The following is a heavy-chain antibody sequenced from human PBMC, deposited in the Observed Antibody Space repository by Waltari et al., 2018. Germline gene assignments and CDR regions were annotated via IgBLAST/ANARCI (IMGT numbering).Heavy chain of an antibody. V-gene: IGHV4-38-2*01. CDR1: GYSISSGYY. Sequence: QVQLQESGPGLVKPSETLSLTCAVSGYSISSGYYWGWIRQPPGKGLEWIGSIYHSGSTYYNPSLKSRVTISVDTSKNQFSLKLSSVTAADTAVYYCARVLEAYDFWSGYHYWGQGTLVTVSS. J-gene: IGHJ4*02. CDR2: IYHSGST. CDR3: ARVLEAYDFWSGYHY. D-gene: IGHD3-3*01.